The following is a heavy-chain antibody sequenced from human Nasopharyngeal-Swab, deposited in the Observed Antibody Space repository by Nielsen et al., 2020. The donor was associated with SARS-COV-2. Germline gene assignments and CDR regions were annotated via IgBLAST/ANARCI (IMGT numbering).Heavy chain of an antibody. V-gene: IGHV5-10-1*01. D-gene: IGHD6-6*01. J-gene: IGHJ4*02. Sequence: VRQMPRKGLEWMGRIDPTGSNINYSPSFQGHVTISADKSISTAYLHWSSLKASDTAMYYCARRESSSWARGDYFDYWGQGTLVTVSS. CDR3: ARRESSSWARGDYFDY. CDR2: IDPTGSNI.